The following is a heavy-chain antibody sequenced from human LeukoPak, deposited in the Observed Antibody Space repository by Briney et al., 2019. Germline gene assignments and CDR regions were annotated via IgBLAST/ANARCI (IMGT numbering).Heavy chain of an antibody. CDR2: IYYTGRT. J-gene: IGHJ4*02. D-gene: IGHD5-24*01. V-gene: IGHV4-61*01. CDR3: ARVEMATIFLDS. CDR1: SGSVSSITRY. Sequence: SETLSLTCSVSSGSVSSITRYWTWIRQPPGKGLEWIGYIYYTGRTNYNPSLKSRVTISVDTSKNQFSLKLSSVTAADTAVYYCARVEMATIFLDSWGQGTLVSVSS.